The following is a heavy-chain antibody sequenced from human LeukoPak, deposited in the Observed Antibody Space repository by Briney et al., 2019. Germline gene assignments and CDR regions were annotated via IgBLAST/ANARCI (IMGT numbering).Heavy chain of an antibody. J-gene: IGHJ4*02. V-gene: IGHV3-9*01. CDR3: AKDMGSRYCSSTSCSISFDY. D-gene: IGHD2-2*01. CDR2: ISWNSGSI. CDR1: GVTFDDYA. Sequence: GKSLRLSCAASGVTFDDYAMHWVRQGPGKGLEWVSGISWNSGSIGYADSVKGRFTISRDNAKNSLYLQMNSLRAEDTALYYCAKDMGSRYCSSTSCSISFDYWGQGTLVTVSS.